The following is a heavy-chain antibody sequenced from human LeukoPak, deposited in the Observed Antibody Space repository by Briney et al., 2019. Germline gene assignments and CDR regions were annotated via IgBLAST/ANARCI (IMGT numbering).Heavy chain of an antibody. V-gene: IGHV3-21*01. CDR1: GFTFSSYS. J-gene: IGHJ4*02. D-gene: IGHD3-22*01. CDR3: ARDPRSSGRIRGLDY. CDR2: ISSSSYI. Sequence: NPGGSLRLSCAASGFTFSSYSMNWVRQAPGKGLEWVSSISSSSYIYYADSVKGRFTISRDNAKNSLYLQMNSLRAEDTAVYYCARDPRSSGRIRGLDYWGQGTLVTVSS.